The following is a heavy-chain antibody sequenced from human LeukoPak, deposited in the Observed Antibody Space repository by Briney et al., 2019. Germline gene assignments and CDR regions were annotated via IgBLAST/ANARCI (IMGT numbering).Heavy chain of an antibody. J-gene: IGHJ6*04. CDR2: IHDDGIVT. D-gene: IGHD3-10*02. Sequence: GGSLRLSCSASGFTFAAYAMSWFRQTPGKGLEWVANIHDDGIVTNYVDSVKGRFTISRDNARNSVYLQLNSLRAEDTAVYYCAELGITMIGGVWGKGTTVTISS. CDR1: GFTFAAYA. V-gene: IGHV3-7*01. CDR3: AELGITMIGGV.